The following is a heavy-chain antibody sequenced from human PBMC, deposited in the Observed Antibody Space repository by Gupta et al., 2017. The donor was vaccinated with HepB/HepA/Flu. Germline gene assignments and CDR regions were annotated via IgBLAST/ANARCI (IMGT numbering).Heavy chain of an antibody. J-gene: IGHJ5*02. CDR2: LHPEGDET. Sequence: RVVQSGAEVKKPGTSGQVCCKVSGYSLSQLAVHWVRQVPGKGLEWMGGLHPEGDETTVAQKCQGRVTLTQDISADTGYMELSRLTYDATAVYFCATLEEDDDSSGFGIDPWGHGTLVTVSS. D-gene: IGHD3-22*01. V-gene: IGHV1-24*01. CDR1: GYSLSQLA. CDR3: ATLEEDDDSSGFGIDP.